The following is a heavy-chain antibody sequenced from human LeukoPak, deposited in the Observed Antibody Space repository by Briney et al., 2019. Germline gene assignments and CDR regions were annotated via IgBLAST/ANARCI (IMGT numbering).Heavy chain of an antibody. V-gene: IGHV3-48*02. Sequence: QSGGSLRLSCAASRFTFSSYSMNWVRQAPGKGLEWVSYISSSGSAKYYTDSVEGRFTISRDNAKNSLYLQMNSLRDEDTAVYYCARDLRNYYGMDVWGQGTTVTVSS. CDR3: ARDLRNYYGMDV. CDR1: RFTFSSYS. CDR2: ISSSGSAK. J-gene: IGHJ6*02. D-gene: IGHD1-14*01.